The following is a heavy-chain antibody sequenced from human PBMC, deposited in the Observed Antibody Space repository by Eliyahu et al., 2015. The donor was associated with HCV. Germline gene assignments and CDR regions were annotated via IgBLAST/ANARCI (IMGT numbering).Heavy chain of an antibody. V-gene: IGHV3-9*01. CDR1: GFTFDDYA. J-gene: IGHJ4*02. Sequence: EVQLVESGGGLVQPGRSLRLSCAASGFTFDDYAMHWVRQAPGKGLEWVSGINWNSGSIAYADSVKGRFTISRDNAKNSLYLQMNSLRAEDTALYYCVKDMCSGGSCLSDYWGQGSLVTVSS. CDR3: VKDMCSGGSCLSDY. D-gene: IGHD2-15*01. CDR2: INWNSGSI.